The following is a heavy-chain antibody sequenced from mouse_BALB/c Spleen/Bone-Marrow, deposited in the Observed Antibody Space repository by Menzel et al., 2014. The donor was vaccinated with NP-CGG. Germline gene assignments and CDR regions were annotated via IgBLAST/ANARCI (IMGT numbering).Heavy chain of an antibody. Sequence: QVQLQQSGAELVMPGASVKMSCKASGYTSTDYRMHWVKQRPGQGLEWIGAIDTSDSYTSYNQKFKGKATLTVDESSSTAYMQLSSLTSEDSAVYYCARTGYDSYFDYWGQGTTLTVPS. D-gene: IGHD2-4*01. CDR2: IDTSDSYT. J-gene: IGHJ2*01. CDR1: GYTSTDYR. V-gene: IGHV1-69*01. CDR3: ARTGYDSYFDY.